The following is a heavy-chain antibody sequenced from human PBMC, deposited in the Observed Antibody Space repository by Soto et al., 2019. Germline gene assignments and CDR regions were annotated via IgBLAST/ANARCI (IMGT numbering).Heavy chain of an antibody. V-gene: IGHV1-69*19. D-gene: IGHD5-18*01. Sequence: QVQVVQSGAEVKKPGSSVKVSCKVSGGIFTNNAISWVRQAPGQGLEGLGGVIPLFDTAYYAQTFRGRLRISAGGATTTVYMELSGLTSADTAVYFCATGGHNDGYNFYHGMDVWGQGTTVTVS. CDR3: ATGGHNDGYNFYHGMDV. CDR1: GGIFTNNA. CDR2: VIPLFDTA. J-gene: IGHJ6*02.